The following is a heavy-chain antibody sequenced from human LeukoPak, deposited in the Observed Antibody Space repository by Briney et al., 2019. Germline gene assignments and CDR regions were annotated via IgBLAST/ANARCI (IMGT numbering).Heavy chain of an antibody. CDR1: GGTFSSYA. D-gene: IGHD3-22*01. V-gene: IGHV1-69*06. CDR2: IIPIFGTA. Sequence: SVKVSCKASGGTFSSYAISWVRQAPGQGLEWMGGIIPIFGTANYAQKFQGRVTITADKSTSTAYMELSRLRSDDTAVYYCARVSGSITMIVVAQNAFDIWGQGTMVTVSS. J-gene: IGHJ3*02. CDR3: ARVSGSITMIVVAQNAFDI.